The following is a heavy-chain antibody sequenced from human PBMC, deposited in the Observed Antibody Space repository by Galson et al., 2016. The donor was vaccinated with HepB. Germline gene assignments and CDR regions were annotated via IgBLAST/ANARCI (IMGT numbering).Heavy chain of an antibody. CDR2: VSWNSGDT. J-gene: IGHJ2*01. D-gene: IGHD6-13*01. Sequence: SLRLSCAASGFTFDDFAMHWVRQPPGKGLEWVSGVSWNSGDTGYADSVKGRFTISRDNAKKSLSLQMNSLRVEDTALYYCVKDPWYASSLRYFYLWGRGTLVTVSS. V-gene: IGHV3-9*01. CDR1: GFTFDDFA. CDR3: VKDPWYASSLRYFYL.